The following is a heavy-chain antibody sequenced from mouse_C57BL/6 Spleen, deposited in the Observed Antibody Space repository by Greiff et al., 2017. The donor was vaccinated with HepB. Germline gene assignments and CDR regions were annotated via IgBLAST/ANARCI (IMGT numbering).Heavy chain of an antibody. D-gene: IGHD2-3*01. Sequence: VQLVESGAELVKPGASVKISCKASGYAFSSYWMNWVKQRPGKGLEWIGQIYPGDGDTNYNGKFKGKATLTADKSSSTAYMQLSSLTSEDSAVYFCARVDDLKAWFAYWGQGTLVTVSA. CDR2: IYPGDGDT. J-gene: IGHJ3*01. V-gene: IGHV1-80*01. CDR1: GYAFSSYW. CDR3: ARVDDLKAWFAY.